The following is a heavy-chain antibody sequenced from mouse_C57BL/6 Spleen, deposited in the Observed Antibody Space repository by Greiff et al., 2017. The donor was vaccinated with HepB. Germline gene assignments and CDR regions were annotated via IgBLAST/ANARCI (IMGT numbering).Heavy chain of an antibody. D-gene: IGHD4-1*01. CDR2: INPNNGGT. V-gene: IGHV1-26*01. J-gene: IGHJ4*01. CDR3: ARGTGTPLYAMDY. Sequence: EVQLQQSGPELVKPGASVKISCKASGYTFTDYYMNWVKQSHGKSLEWIGDINPNNGGTSYNQKFKGKVTLTVDKSSSTAYMELRSLTSEDSAVYYCARGTGTPLYAMDYWGQGTSVTVSS. CDR1: GYTFTDYY.